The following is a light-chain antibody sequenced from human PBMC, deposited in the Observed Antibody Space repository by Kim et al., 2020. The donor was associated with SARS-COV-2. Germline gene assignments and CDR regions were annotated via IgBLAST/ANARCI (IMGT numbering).Light chain of an antibody. CDR3: NSRDSSGDHLV. V-gene: IGLV3-19*01. CDR2: GKN. J-gene: IGLJ3*02. CDR1: SLRTYY. Sequence: ALGQTVRITCQGDSLRTYYASWYQQKPGQAPVLVIYGKNNRPSGIPDRLSGSISVNTASLTITGAQAEDEADYYCNSRDSSGDHLVFGGGTQLTVL.